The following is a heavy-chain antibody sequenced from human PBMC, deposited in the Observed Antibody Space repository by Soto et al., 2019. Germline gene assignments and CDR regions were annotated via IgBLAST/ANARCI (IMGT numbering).Heavy chain of an antibody. J-gene: IGHJ3*02. Sequence: QVQLVQSGAEVKKPGSSVKVSCKASGGTFSSYAISWVRQAPGQGLEWMGGIIPIFGTANYAQKFQGRVTITADESTSTAYMELSRLRSEDTAVYYCASGVTDCSGGSCYSFPPIWGQGTMVTVSS. D-gene: IGHD2-15*01. CDR1: GGTFSSYA. CDR3: ASGVTDCSGGSCYSFPPI. CDR2: IIPIFGTA. V-gene: IGHV1-69*01.